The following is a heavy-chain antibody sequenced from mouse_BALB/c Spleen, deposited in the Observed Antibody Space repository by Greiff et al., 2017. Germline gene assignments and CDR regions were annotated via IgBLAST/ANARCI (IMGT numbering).Heavy chain of an antibody. CDR2: IRNKANGYTT. CDR3: ARRVYGSMDY. J-gene: IGHJ4*01. V-gene: IGHV7-3*02. D-gene: IGHD1-1*01. Sequence: EVQGVESGGGLVQPGGSLRLSCATSGFTFTDYYMSWVRQPPGKALEWLGFIRNKANGYTTEYSASVKGRFTISRDNSQSILYLQMNTLRAEDSATYYCARRVYGSMDYWGQGTSVTVSS. CDR1: GFTFTDYY.